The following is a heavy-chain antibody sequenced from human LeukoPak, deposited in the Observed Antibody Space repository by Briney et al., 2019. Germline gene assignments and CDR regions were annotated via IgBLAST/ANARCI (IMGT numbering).Heavy chain of an antibody. V-gene: IGHV4-4*07. D-gene: IGHD2-2*03. CDR3: ARASPGYCSSTSCYAFDY. CDR2: IYTSGST. CDR1: SGSISSYY. J-gene: IGHJ4*02. Sequence: SETLSLTCTVSSGSISSYYWSWIRQPAGKGLEWVGRIYTSGSTNYNPSLKSRVTMSVDTSKNQFSLKLSSVTAADTAVYYCARASPGYCSSTSCYAFDYWGQGTLVTVSS.